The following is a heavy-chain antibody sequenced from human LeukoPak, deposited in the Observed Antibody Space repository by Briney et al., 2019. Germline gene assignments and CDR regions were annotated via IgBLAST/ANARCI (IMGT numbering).Heavy chain of an antibody. D-gene: IGHD6-6*01. CDR2: MKPYSGVT. V-gene: IGHV1-2*02. CDR1: GYTFTGYY. J-gene: IGHJ5*02. Sequence: ASVKVSCKASGYTFTGYYMHWVRQAPGQGLEWMGWMKPYSGVTNYAQKLQGRVTITTDTSTSTAYKELSRLRADEPAVHYCVRDYREYSSSSCWFDPWGQGTLVTVSS. CDR3: VRDYREYSSSSCWFDP.